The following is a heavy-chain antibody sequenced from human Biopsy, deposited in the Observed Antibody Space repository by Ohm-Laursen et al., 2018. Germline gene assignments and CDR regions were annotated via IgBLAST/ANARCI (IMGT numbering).Heavy chain of an antibody. CDR2: VSTYNGNT. CDR1: GYIFTSFG. D-gene: IGHD3-16*01. Sequence: SVTVSCKGSGYIFTSFGVSWVRQAPGHGLEWMGWVSTYNGNTEYEQKFQGRVTMTTDTSANTAYMELRSLRSDDTAVYFCARVREGGLLDYWGQGILVTVSS. V-gene: IGHV1-18*01. J-gene: IGHJ4*02. CDR3: ARVREGGLLDY.